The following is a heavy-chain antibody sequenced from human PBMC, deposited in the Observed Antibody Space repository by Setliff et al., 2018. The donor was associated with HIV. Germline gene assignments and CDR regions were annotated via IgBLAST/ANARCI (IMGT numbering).Heavy chain of an antibody. CDR2: ISGSAGTT. Sequence: ETLSLSCAASRFTFSNYAMSWVRQAPGKGLEWVSGISGSAGTTYYADSVKGRFTISRDNSKNTLYLQMNSLRAEDTAVYYCAKDHATSSWFTALLDYWGQGALVTVSS. CDR1: RFTFSNYA. V-gene: IGHV3-23*01. CDR3: AKDHATSSWFTALLDY. J-gene: IGHJ4*02. D-gene: IGHD6-13*01.